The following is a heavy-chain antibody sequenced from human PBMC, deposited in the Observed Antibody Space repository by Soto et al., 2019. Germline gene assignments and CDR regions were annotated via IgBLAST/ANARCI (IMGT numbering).Heavy chain of an antibody. CDR3: ARAPSSNYPPDY. CDR1: GGSISSGGYY. J-gene: IGHJ4*02. CDR2: IYYSGST. D-gene: IGHD4-4*01. V-gene: IGHV4-31*03. Sequence: SETLPLTCTFSGGSISSGGYYWSWIRQHPGKGLEWIGYIYYSGSTYYNPSLKSRVTISVDTSKNQFSLKLSSVTAADTAVYYCARAPSSNYPPDYWGQGTLVTVSS.